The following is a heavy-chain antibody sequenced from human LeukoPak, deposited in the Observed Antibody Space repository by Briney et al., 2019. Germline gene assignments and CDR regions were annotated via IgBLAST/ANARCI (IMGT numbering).Heavy chain of an antibody. CDR1: GFTFGDYL. J-gene: IGHJ4*02. Sequence: GGSLRLSCTASGFTFGDYLMRWFRQAPGKGLEWIGFISGGTTEYAASVKGRFTISRDDSTSIAYLQMNSLTTEDTAVYYCSRGSGWLSVYWGQGTLVTVSS. CDR2: ISGGTT. D-gene: IGHD6-19*01. CDR3: SRGSGWLSVY. V-gene: IGHV3-49*03.